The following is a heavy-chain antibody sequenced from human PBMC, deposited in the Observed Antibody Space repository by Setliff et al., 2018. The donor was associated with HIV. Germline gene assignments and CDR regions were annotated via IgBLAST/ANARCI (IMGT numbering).Heavy chain of an antibody. D-gene: IGHD6-13*01. Sequence: ASVKVSCKASGYTFIRYGISWVRQAPGQGLEWMGWISAYNGNTNYIEKLQGRVTMATDTSTRTAYMELRSLRSDDTAMYYCARDTDIYSTSLSYFDYWGQGTLVTVSS. CDR3: ARDTDIYSTSLSYFDY. V-gene: IGHV1-18*01. J-gene: IGHJ4*02. CDR1: GYTFIRYG. CDR2: ISAYNGNT.